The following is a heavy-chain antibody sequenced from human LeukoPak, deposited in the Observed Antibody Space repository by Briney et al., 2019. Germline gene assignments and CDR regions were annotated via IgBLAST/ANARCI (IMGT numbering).Heavy chain of an antibody. V-gene: IGHV3-48*01. CDR1: GFTFSSYS. CDR3: AKIYDSSGYYSY. CDR2: ISSSSTI. J-gene: IGHJ4*02. D-gene: IGHD3-22*01. Sequence: GGSLRLSCAASGFTFSSYSMNWVRQAPGKGLEWVSYISSSSTIYYADSVKGRFTISRDNSKNTLYLQMNSLRAEDTAVYYCAKIYDSSGYYSYWGQGTLVTVSS.